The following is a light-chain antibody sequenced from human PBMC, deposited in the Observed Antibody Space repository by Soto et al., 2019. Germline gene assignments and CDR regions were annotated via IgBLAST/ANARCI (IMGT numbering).Light chain of an antibody. Sequence: DIPMTQSPSSLSAPVGDRVTITCRASQGISNYLAWYQQKPGKVPKLLIYAASILQSGVPSRFSGSGSGTDFTLTISSLQPEDVASYYCQEYNNGPALTFGGGTKVEIK. J-gene: IGKJ4*01. CDR2: AAS. CDR3: QEYNNGPALT. V-gene: IGKV1-27*01. CDR1: QGISNY.